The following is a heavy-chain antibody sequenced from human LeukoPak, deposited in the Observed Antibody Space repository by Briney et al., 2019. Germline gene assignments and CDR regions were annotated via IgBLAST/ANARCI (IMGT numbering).Heavy chain of an antibody. D-gene: IGHD3-22*01. J-gene: IGHJ4*02. Sequence: GGSLRLSCEASGFTFSSYAMSWVRQAPGKGLERVSGVSGSGGSIYYADSVKGRFTISRDNSKNTLYLQMNNLRAEDTALYYCAKEWYESSGYYYEYWGQGILVTVSS. V-gene: IGHV3-23*01. CDR3: AKEWYESSGYYYEY. CDR1: GFTFSSYA. CDR2: VSGSGGSI.